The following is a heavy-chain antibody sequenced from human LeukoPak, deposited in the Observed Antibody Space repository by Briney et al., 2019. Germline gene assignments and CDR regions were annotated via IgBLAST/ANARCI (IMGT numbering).Heavy chain of an antibody. CDR2: ISGSGGST. Sequence: GGSLRLSCAASGFTFSSYGMHWVRQAPGKGLEWVSLISGSGGSTYYADSVKGRFTISRDNSKNTLYLQMNSLRAEDTAIYYCAKATVPAAITRPVYFDYWGQGTLVTVSS. CDR1: GFTFSSYG. CDR3: AKATVPAAITRPVYFDY. J-gene: IGHJ4*02. D-gene: IGHD2-2*01. V-gene: IGHV3-23*01.